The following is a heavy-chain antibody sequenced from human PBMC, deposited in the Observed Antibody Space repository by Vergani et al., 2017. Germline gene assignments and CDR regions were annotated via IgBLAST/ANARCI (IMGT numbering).Heavy chain of an antibody. Sequence: EVQLLESGGGLVQPGGSLRLSCAASGFTFSSYSMNWVRQAPGKGLEWVSYISSSSSTIYYADSVKGRFTISRDNAKNSLYLQMNSLRAEDTAVYYCARVDTAMVSDVTDAFDIWGQGTMVTVSS. CDR1: GFTFSSYS. V-gene: IGHV3-48*01. D-gene: IGHD5-18*01. J-gene: IGHJ3*02. CDR3: ARVDTAMVSDVTDAFDI. CDR2: ISSSSSTI.